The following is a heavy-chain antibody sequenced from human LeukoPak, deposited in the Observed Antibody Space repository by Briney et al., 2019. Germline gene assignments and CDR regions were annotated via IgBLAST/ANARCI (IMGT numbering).Heavy chain of an antibody. CDR3: AKSYGYNLYWYFDL. V-gene: IGHV3-9*01. CDR1: GFTFDDYA. J-gene: IGHJ2*01. Sequence: GGSLRLSCAASGFTFDDYAMHWVRQAPGKGLEWVSGIILDSGSIGYADSVKGRFTISRDNAKNSLYLQMNSLRAENTALYYCAKSYGYNLYWYFDLWGRGTLVTVSS. D-gene: IGHD5-24*01. CDR2: IILDSGSI.